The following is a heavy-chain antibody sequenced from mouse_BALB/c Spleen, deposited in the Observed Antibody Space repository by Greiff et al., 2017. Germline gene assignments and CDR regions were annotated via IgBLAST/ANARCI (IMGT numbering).Heavy chain of an antibody. Sequence: QVQLKQSGPGLVQPSQSLSITCTVSGFSLTSYGVHWVRQSPGKGLEWLGVIWSGGSTDYNAAFISRLSISKDNSKSQVFFKMNSLQANDTAIYYCARDGYEGGSYAMDYWGQGTSVTVSS. D-gene: IGHD2-2*01. CDR3: ARDGYEGGSYAMDY. J-gene: IGHJ4*01. CDR2: IWSGGST. V-gene: IGHV2-2*02. CDR1: GFSLTSYG.